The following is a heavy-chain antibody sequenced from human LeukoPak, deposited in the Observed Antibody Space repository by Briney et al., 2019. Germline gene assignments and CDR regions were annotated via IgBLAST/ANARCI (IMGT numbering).Heavy chain of an antibody. D-gene: IGHD2-15*01. V-gene: IGHV3-30-3*01. CDR1: GFTFSSYA. Sequence: PGGSLRLSCAASGFTFSSYAMHWVRQAPGKGLEWVAVISYDGSNKYYADSVKGRFTISRDNSKNTLYLQMNSLRAEDTAVYYCALMVAAKRAFDIWGQGTMVTVSS. CDR2: ISYDGSNK. CDR3: ALMVAAKRAFDI. J-gene: IGHJ3*02.